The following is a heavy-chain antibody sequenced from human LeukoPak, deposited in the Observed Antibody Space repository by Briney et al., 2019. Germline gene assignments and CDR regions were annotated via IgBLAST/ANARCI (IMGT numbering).Heavy chain of an antibody. Sequence: PSETLSLTCAVYGGSFSGYYRSWIRQPPGKGLEWIGEINHSGSTNYNPSLKSRVTISVDTSKNQFSLKLSSVTAADTAVYYCARAKRSYYYYGMDVWGKGTTVTVSS. CDR2: INHSGST. CDR1: GGSFSGYY. CDR3: ARAKRSYYYYGMDV. J-gene: IGHJ6*04. D-gene: IGHD4/OR15-4a*01. V-gene: IGHV4-34*01.